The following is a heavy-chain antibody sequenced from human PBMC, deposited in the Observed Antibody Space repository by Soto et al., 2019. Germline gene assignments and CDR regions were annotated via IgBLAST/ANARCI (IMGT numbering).Heavy chain of an antibody. J-gene: IGHJ4*02. Sequence: QVQLVQSGAEVKKPGSSVKVSCKASGGTFSSYAISWVRQAPGQGLEWMGGIIPNSGGTNYAQKFQGRVTMTRDTSISTAYMELSRLRSDDTAVYYCARYSIAVAGTGCDYWGQGTLVTVSS. CDR1: GGTFSSYA. CDR3: ARYSIAVAGTGCDY. D-gene: IGHD6-19*01. CDR2: IIPNSGGT. V-gene: IGHV1-2*02.